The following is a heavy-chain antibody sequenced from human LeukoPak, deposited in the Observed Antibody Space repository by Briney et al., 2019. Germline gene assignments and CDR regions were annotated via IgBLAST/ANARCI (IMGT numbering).Heavy chain of an antibody. CDR3: ARGPSPRYCSSTSRFWWFDP. D-gene: IGHD2-2*01. CDR2: INHSGST. J-gene: IGHJ5*02. V-gene: IGHV4-39*07. CDR1: GGSISSSSYY. Sequence: PSETLSLTCTVSGGSISSSSYYWSWIRQPPGKGLEWIGEINHSGSTNYNPSLKSRVTISVDTSKNQFSLKLSSVTAADTAVYYCARGPSPRYCSSTSRFWWFDPWGQGTLVTVSS.